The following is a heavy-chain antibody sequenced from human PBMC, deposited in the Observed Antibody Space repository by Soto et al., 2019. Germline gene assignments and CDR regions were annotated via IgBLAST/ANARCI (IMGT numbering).Heavy chain of an antibody. Sequence: EVQLVESGGGLVKPGGSLRLSCAASGFTFSSYSMNWVRQAPGKGLEWGSSISSSSSYIYYADSVKGRFTISRDNAKNSLYLQMNILRAEDTAVYYCAAGDCSGGSCYTLADWGQGTMVTVSS. J-gene: IGHJ3*01. CDR2: ISSSSSYI. V-gene: IGHV3-21*01. CDR3: AAGDCSGGSCYTLAD. CDR1: GFTFSSYS. D-gene: IGHD2-15*01.